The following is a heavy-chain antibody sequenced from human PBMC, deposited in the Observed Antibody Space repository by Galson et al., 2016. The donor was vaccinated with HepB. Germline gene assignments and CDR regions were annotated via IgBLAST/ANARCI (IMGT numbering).Heavy chain of an antibody. Sequence: QSGAEVKKPGESLKISCQGSGYTFTSYWIAWVRQMPGKGLEWMGIIYPADSDTRYSPSFEGQVTFSADKSISTAYVQWTSLKASDTAMYYCARRKYSSAGNYFDYWGQGTLVTVSS. CDR1: GYTFTSYW. CDR2: IYPADSDT. CDR3: ARRKYSSAGNYFDY. D-gene: IGHD3-22*01. V-gene: IGHV5-51*01. J-gene: IGHJ4*02.